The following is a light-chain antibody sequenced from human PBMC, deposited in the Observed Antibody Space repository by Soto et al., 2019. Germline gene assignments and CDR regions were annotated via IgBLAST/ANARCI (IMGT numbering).Light chain of an antibody. J-gene: IGKJ1*01. Sequence: EIILTQSPVTLSVSPGERATLSCRASQSVSSNLAWYQQKPGQAPRLLIYGASTRATGIPARFSGSGSGTEFTLTISSLQPEDFATYYCLQHKSFPLTFGPGTKVDIK. CDR2: GAS. CDR1: QSVSSN. V-gene: IGKV3-15*01. CDR3: LQHKSFPLT.